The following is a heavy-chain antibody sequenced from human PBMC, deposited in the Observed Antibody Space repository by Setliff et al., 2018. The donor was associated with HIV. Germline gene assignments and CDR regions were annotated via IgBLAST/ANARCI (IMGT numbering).Heavy chain of an antibody. V-gene: IGHV1-46*03. CDR2: INPSGGST. J-gene: IGHJ6*03. Sequence: GASVKVSCKASGYTFTSYHMYWVRQAPGQGLEWMGAINPSGGSTRYAQKFQGRVTMTRDTSTSTVYMELSSLRSEETAVYYCAINYDFWSGYETNYYMDVWGKGTTVTV. CDR1: GYTFTSYH. CDR3: AINYDFWSGYETNYYMDV. D-gene: IGHD3-3*01.